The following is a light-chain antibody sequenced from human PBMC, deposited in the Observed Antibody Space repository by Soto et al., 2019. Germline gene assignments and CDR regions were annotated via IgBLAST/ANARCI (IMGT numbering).Light chain of an antibody. CDR2: GAS. V-gene: IGKV3-20*01. Sequence: EIVLSQSPGTLYLSPGERATLSCRASQSVSSSYLAWYQQKPGQAPRLLIYGASNRATGIPDRFSGSGSGTDFTLTISRLEPEDFAVYYCQQYGSSPSTFGQGTKVDI. CDR3: QQYGSSPST. J-gene: IGKJ1*01. CDR1: QSVSSSY.